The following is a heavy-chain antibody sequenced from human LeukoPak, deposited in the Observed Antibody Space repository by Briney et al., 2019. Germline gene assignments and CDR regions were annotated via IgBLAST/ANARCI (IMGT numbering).Heavy chain of an antibody. J-gene: IGHJ6*02. CDR2: IYFSGST. CDR3: ARLVATQPYYYYYGMDV. V-gene: IGHV4-39*07. CDR1: GGSIISSSSY. Sequence: SETLSLTCTVSGGSIISSSSYWGWIRQPPGKGLEWIGSIYFSGSTYYNPSLKSRVTISVDTSQNQFSLKLRSVTAADTAVYYCARLVATQPYYYYYGMDVWGQGTTVTVSS. D-gene: IGHD5-12*01.